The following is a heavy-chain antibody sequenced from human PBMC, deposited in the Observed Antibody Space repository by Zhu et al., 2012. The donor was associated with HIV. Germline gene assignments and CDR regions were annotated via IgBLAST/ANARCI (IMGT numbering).Heavy chain of an antibody. J-gene: IGHJ1*01. D-gene: IGHD6-13*01. CDR2: IYHSGST. Sequence: QVQLQESGPGLVKPSETLSLTCTVSGYSISSGYYWGWIRQPPGKGLEWIGSIYHSGSTYYNPSLKSRVTISVDTSKNQFSLKLSSVTAADTAVYYCARAVRYWQQLASEYFQHWGQGTLVTVSS. V-gene: IGHV4-38-2*02. CDR3: ARAVRYWQQLASEYFQH. CDR1: GYSISSGYY.